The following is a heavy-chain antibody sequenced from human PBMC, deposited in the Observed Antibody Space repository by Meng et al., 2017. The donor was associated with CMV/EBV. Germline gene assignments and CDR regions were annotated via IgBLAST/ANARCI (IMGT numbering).Heavy chain of an antibody. J-gene: IGHJ5*02. CDR1: GGSISSSSYY. V-gene: IGHV4-39*01. CDR3: ARLRGRYWFDP. CDR2: IYYSGST. Sequence: WGSLRLSCTVSGGSISSSSYYWGWIRQPPGKGLEWIGSIYYSGSTYYNPSLKSRVTISVDTSKNQFSLKLSSVTAADTAVYYCARLRGRYWFDPWGQGTLVTVSS. D-gene: IGHD3-10*01.